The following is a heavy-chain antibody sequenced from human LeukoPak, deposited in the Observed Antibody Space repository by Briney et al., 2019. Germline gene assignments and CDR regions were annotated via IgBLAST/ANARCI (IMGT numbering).Heavy chain of an antibody. CDR3: AKPHGGNSKSDDY. Sequence: GGSLRLSCAASGFIFSKYAMTWVRQVPGEGMEWVSTISGSGARTHYADSVKGRFTLSRDNSKNTLYLQMNSLRAEDTAVYYCAKPHGGNSKSDDYWGQGTLVTVSS. CDR2: ISGSGART. D-gene: IGHD4-23*01. CDR1: GFIFSKYA. J-gene: IGHJ4*02. V-gene: IGHV3-23*01.